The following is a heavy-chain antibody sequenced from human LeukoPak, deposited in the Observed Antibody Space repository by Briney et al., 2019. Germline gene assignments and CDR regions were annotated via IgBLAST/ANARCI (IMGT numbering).Heavy chain of an antibody. CDR1: GFTFSSYA. V-gene: IGHV3-23*01. D-gene: IGHD6-19*01. Sequence: GGSLRLSCAASGFTFSSYAMSWVRQAPGKGLKWVSSISGSGGSTYYEDSVKGRFTISRDNSKNTLYLQMNSLRAEDSAVYYCAKMKYQWLVRIYFDYWGQGTLVTVSS. CDR2: ISGSGGST. J-gene: IGHJ4*02. CDR3: AKMKYQWLVRIYFDY.